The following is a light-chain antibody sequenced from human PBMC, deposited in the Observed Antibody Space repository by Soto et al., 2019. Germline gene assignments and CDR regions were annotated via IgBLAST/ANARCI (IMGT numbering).Light chain of an antibody. CDR3: QQYVSSVT. CDR1: QCVDSSF. CDR2: GAS. J-gene: IGKJ1*01. V-gene: IGKV3-20*01. Sequence: PGERATLSCRASQCVDSSFFAGYQQKPGQAPRLLIYGASKRATGTPDRFSGSGSGTDFTLTITRLEPEDFAVYYCQQYVSSVTFGQGTKVEIK.